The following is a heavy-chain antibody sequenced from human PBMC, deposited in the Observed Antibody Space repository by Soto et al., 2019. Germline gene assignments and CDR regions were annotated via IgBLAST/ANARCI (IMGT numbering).Heavy chain of an antibody. Sequence: SETLSLTCTVSGVSISRGGYYWSWIRQHPGKGLEWIGDIFYSGNPQYNPSLKSRVTISVDTSKNQFSLKLSSVTAADMAVYYCASGQYSSAWYRAEYFQHWGQGTLVTVSS. CDR1: GVSISRGGYY. CDR3: ASGQYSSAWYRAEYFQH. D-gene: IGHD6-19*01. CDR2: IFYSGNP. J-gene: IGHJ1*01. V-gene: IGHV4-31*03.